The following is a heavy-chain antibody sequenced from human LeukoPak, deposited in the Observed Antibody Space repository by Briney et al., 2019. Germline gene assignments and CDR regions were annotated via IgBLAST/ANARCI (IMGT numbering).Heavy chain of an antibody. CDR1: GGSISSYY. CDR3: ASRPGSVSG. Sequence: SETLSLTCTVSGGSISSYYWAWIRQPPGKGLEWIGTIYYSGSTYYNPSLKSRVTILMDTSKNQFSLKLSSVTAADTAVYYCASRPGSVSGWGQGTLVTVSS. CDR2: IYYSGST. V-gene: IGHV4-39*07. J-gene: IGHJ4*02. D-gene: IGHD6-19*01.